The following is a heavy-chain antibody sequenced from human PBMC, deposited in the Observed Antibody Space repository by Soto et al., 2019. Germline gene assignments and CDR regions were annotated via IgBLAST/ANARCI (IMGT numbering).Heavy chain of an antibody. CDR3: ARGRYCLTGRCFPNWFDS. D-gene: IGHD7-27*01. J-gene: IGHJ5*01. CDR2: IYKSATT. CDR1: GDSISNLDYF. Sequence: SETLSLTCSVSGDSISNLDYFWAWIRQPPGQSLEYIGYIYKSATTYYNPSFESRVAISVDTSKSQFSLNVTSVTAADTAVYFCARGRYCLTGRCFPNWFDSWGQGALVTVSS. V-gene: IGHV4-30-4*01.